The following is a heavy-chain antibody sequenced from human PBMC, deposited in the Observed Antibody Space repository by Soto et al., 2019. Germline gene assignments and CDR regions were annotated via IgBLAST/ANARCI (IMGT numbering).Heavy chain of an antibody. Sequence: QVQLVQSGAEVKKPGASVKVSCKASGYTFTRSGISWVRQAPGQGLEWMGWISTYNGDTNYAQTFQGRGTMTTDTSTSTVQMEVRSLRSDDTAVYYCAREGVAPYYYYGMDVWGQGTPVTVSS. CDR2: ISTYNGDT. CDR1: GYTFTRSG. D-gene: IGHD5-12*01. CDR3: AREGVAPYYYYGMDV. J-gene: IGHJ6*02. V-gene: IGHV1-18*01.